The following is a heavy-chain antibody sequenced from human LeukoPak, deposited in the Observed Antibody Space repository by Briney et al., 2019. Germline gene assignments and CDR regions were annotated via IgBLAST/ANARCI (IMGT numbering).Heavy chain of an antibody. Sequence: GGSLRLSCATSGFSFTDYPMNWVRQAPGKGLEWISNIRTTAEGAKYAYYADSVKGRVTISRDDGKNTLYLHMNSLRDDDTAVYYCATDQRYAFDHWGQGTLVTVAS. V-gene: IGHV3-48*02. J-gene: IGHJ4*02. D-gene: IGHD3-9*01. CDR3: ATDQRYAFDH. CDR1: GFSFTDYP. CDR2: IRTTAEGAKYA.